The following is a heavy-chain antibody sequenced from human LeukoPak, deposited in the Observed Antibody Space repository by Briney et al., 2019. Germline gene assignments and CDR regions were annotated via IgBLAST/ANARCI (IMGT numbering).Heavy chain of an antibody. V-gene: IGHV1-2*02. J-gene: IGHJ4*02. D-gene: IGHD3-10*01. CDR2: INPNTGDI. Sequence: ASVKVSCKASGYTFTGYHMHWVRQAPGQGLEWMGWINPNTGDINYAQKFQGRVTMTRDTSIDTAYMELSRLKTDDTAVYYCARNTNYFGSGNSFDYWGQGTLVTVSS. CDR3: ARNTNYFGSGNSFDY. CDR1: GYTFTGYH.